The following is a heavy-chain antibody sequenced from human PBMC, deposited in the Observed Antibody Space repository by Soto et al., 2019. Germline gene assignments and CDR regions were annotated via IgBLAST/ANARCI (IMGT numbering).Heavy chain of an antibody. CDR3: ARDGSGAYSSNYYYYYGMDV. D-gene: IGHD6-13*01. V-gene: IGHV4-30-4*01. J-gene: IGHJ6*02. CDR1: GGSISSGDYY. Sequence: SETLSLTCTVSGGSISSGDYYWSWIRQPPGKGLEWIGYIYYSGSTYYNPSLKSRVTISVDTSKNQFSLKLSSVTAADTAVYYCARDGSGAYSSNYYYYYGMDVQGQGPTVTVSS. CDR2: IYYSGST.